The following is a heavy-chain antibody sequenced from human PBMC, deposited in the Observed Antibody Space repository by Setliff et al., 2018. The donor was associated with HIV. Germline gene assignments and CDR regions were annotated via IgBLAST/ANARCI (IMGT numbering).Heavy chain of an antibody. CDR3: AKESGLYSNYKYYYYMDV. D-gene: IGHD4-4*01. J-gene: IGHJ6*03. CDR2: FSGISDKT. CDR1: GFTFSAYT. Sequence: GGSLRLSCAASGFTFSAYTMSWVRQSPGKGLEWISSFSGISDKTFYADSVKGRFTISRDNSKNTLYLQMNSLRAEDTAVYYCAKESGLYSNYKYYYYMDVWGKGTTVTVSS. V-gene: IGHV3-23*01.